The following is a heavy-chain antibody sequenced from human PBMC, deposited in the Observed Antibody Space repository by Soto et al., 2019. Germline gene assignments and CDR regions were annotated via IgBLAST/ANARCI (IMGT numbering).Heavy chain of an antibody. D-gene: IGHD6-13*01. CDR1: SGPISSSNW. CDR2: IYHSGST. CDR3: ARERRSSSWFDYYYMDV. Sequence: SETLSLTCAVSSGPISSSNWCSWVRQPPGKGLEWTGEIYHSGSTNYNPSLKSRVTISVDKSKNQFSLKLSSVTAADTAVYYCARERRSSSWFDYYYMDVWGKGTTVTVSS. V-gene: IGHV4-4*02. J-gene: IGHJ6*03.